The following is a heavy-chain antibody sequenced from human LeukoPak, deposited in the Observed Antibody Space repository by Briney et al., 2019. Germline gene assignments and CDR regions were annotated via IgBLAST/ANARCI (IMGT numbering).Heavy chain of an antibody. Sequence: TSETLSLTCTVSGGSISSSSYYWGWIRQPPGKGLEWIGSIYYSGSTYYNPSLKSRVTISVDTSKNQFSLKLSSVTAADTAVYYCARDGFYDSSSRGDAFDIWGQGTMVTVSS. V-gene: IGHV4-39*02. J-gene: IGHJ3*02. CDR3: ARDGFYDSSSRGDAFDI. CDR1: GGSISSSSYY. D-gene: IGHD3-22*01. CDR2: IYYSGST.